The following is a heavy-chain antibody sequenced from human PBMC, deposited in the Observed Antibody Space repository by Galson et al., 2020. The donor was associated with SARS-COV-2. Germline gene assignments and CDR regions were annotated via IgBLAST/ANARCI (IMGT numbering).Heavy chain of an antibody. Sequence: GGSLRLSCAASGFTFSSYGMHWVRQAPGKGLEWVAVIWYDGSNKYYADSVKGRFTISRDNSKNTLYLQMNSLRAEDTAVYYCASGFGSSSQSLFDYWGQGTLVTVSS. CDR2: IWYDGSNK. J-gene: IGHJ4*02. CDR3: ASGFGSSSQSLFDY. V-gene: IGHV3-33*01. D-gene: IGHD6-6*01. CDR1: GFTFSSYG.